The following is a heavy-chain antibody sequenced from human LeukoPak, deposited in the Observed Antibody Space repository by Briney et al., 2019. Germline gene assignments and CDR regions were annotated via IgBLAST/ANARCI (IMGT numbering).Heavy chain of an antibody. CDR2: INPNSGTT. V-gene: IGHV1-2*02. Sequence: GASVKVSCKASGYTFTGYYMHWVRQAPGQGLEWMGWINPNSGTTNYAQKFQGRVTMTRGTSITTAYMELSSLSSDDTAIYYCARSPITIFGVASLDPWGQGTLVTVSS. CDR1: GYTFTGYY. J-gene: IGHJ5*02. CDR3: ARSPITIFGVASLDP. D-gene: IGHD3-3*01.